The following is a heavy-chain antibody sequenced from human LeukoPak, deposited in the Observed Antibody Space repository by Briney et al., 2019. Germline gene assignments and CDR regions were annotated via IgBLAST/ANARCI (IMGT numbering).Heavy chain of an antibody. V-gene: IGHV4-59*08. Sequence: PSETLSLTCTVSGGSIRSYYWSWIRQPPGKRLEWIGYIYYSGSTNYNPSLKSRVTISVDTSKNQFSLKLSSVTAADTAVYYCPRHFWLQPFDYCGQGTLVTVSS. J-gene: IGHJ4*02. CDR2: IYYSGST. D-gene: IGHD3-9*01. CDR1: GGSIRSYY. CDR3: PRHFWLQPFDY.